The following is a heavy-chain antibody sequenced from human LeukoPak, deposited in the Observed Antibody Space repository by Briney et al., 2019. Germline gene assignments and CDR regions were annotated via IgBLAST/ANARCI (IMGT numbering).Heavy chain of an antibody. J-gene: IGHJ4*02. D-gene: IGHD6-13*01. Sequence: GASVKVSCKASGYTFTSYGISWVRQAPGQGLEWMGWISAYNGNTNYAQKLQGRVTMSTDTSTSTAYMELRSLRSDDTAVYYCARGLECYSSSWYDYFDYWGQGTLVTVSS. CDR1: GYTFTSYG. CDR2: ISAYNGNT. V-gene: IGHV1-18*01. CDR3: ARGLECYSSSWYDYFDY.